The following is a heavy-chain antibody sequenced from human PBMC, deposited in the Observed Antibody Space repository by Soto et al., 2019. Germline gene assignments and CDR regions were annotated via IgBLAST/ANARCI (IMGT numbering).Heavy chain of an antibody. CDR3: ARDPSPGGLPQEHFDY. J-gene: IGHJ4*02. D-gene: IGHD2-21*02. Sequence: GGSLRLSCAASGFTFSSYSMNWVRQAPGKGLEWVSSISSSSSYIYYADSVKGRFTISRDNAKNSLYLQMSSLRAEDTAVYYCARDPSPGGLPQEHFDYWGQGTLVTVSS. V-gene: IGHV3-21*01. CDR1: GFTFSSYS. CDR2: ISSSSSYI.